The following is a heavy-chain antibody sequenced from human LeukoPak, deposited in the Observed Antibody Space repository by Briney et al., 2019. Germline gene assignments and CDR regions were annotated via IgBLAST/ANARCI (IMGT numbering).Heavy chain of an antibody. V-gene: IGHV3-30*18. Sequence: PGGSLRLSCAASGFTFSSYGMHWVRQAPGKGLEWVAVISYDGSNKYYADSVKGRFTISRDNSKNTLYLQMNSLRAEDTAVYYCAKSLSSPKRWLTSEYGMDVWGQGTTVTVSS. J-gene: IGHJ6*02. D-gene: IGHD6-19*01. CDR3: AKSLSSPKRWLTSEYGMDV. CDR2: ISYDGSNK. CDR1: GFTFSSYG.